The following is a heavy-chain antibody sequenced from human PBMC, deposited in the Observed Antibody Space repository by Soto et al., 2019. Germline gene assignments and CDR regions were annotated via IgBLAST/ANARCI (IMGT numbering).Heavy chain of an antibody. CDR3: ARQGGSETLQPSYNWFVT. CDR1: GYTFTDYH. D-gene: IGHD6-25*01. J-gene: IGHJ5*02. CDR2: INANNGGA. V-gene: IGHV1-2*02. Sequence: ASVKVSCKASGYTFTDYHIHWVRQAPGQGLEFMGWINANNGGAGSAQQFQGRVTVTRDTSITTVYMELSNLRSDDTAVYYCARQGGSETLQPSYNWFVTWGQGTLVTVS.